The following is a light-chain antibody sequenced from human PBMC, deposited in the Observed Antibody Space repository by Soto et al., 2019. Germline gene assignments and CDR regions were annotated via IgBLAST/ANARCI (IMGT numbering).Light chain of an antibody. J-gene: IGLJ1*01. V-gene: IGLV2-14*01. Sequence: QSALTQPASVSGSPGQSITISCTGNSSDVGSYNYVSWYQQHPGKAPKVMIYDVSNRPSGVSYRFSGSKSGNTASLTISGLQAEDEADYYCSSYTTSSTYVFGTGTKLTVL. CDR1: SSDVGSYNY. CDR3: SSYTTSSTYV. CDR2: DVS.